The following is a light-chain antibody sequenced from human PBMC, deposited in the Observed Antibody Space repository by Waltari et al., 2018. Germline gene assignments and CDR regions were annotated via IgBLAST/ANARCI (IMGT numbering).Light chain of an antibody. CDR1: SSDGGRYNL. CDR2: EVT. CDR3: CSYAGSTTWV. J-gene: IGLJ3*02. Sequence: QSALTQPASVSGSPGQSITLSCPGTSSDGGRYNLVSWYQQHPGKAPKLRIYEVTKRPSGVSNRFSGSKSGNTASLTISGLQAEDEADYYCCSYAGSTTWVFGGGTKLTVL. V-gene: IGLV2-23*02.